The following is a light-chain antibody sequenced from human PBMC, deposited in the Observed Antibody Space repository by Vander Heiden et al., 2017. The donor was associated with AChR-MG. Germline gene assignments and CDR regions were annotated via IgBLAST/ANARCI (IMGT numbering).Light chain of an antibody. CDR2: DVS. CDR3: SSYTSSSTLEGV. J-gene: IGLJ3*02. V-gene: IGLV2-14*01. CDR1: SSDVGGYNY. Sequence: QSALTQPATAAGSPGESNSTSRPGTSSDVGGYNYISGYQQHPGKAPKLMIYDVSKRPSGVSNRFSGAKSGNTASLTISGLQAEDEADYYCSSYTSSSTLEGVFGGGTTLTVL.